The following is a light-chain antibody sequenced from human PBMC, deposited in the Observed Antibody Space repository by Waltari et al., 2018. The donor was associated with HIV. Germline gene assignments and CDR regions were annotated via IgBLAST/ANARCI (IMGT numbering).Light chain of an antibody. CDR3: CSYAGSYTYV. J-gene: IGLJ1*01. V-gene: IGLV2-11*01. CDR2: DVS. CDR1: SSDVGGYNY. Sequence: QSALTQPRSVSGSPGQSVTISCTGTSSDVGGYNYVPWYQQHPGKAPTLMIYDVSKRPSGGPDRFSGSKSGNTASLTISGLQAEDEADYYCCSYAGSYTYVFGTGTKVTVL.